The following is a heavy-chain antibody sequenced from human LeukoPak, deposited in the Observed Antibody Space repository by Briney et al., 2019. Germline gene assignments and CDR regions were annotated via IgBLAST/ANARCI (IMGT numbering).Heavy chain of an antibody. CDR2: IYYSGST. J-gene: IGHJ5*02. CDR1: GGSISSGGYY. CDR3: ARGWNYYDSSGYYNWFDP. Sequence: PSETLSLTCTVSGGSISSGGYYWSWIRQHPGKGLEWIGYIYYSGSTNYNPSLKSRVTISVDTSKNQFSLKLSSVTAADTAVYYCARGWNYYDSSGYYNWFDPWGQGTLVTVSS. V-gene: IGHV4-61*08. D-gene: IGHD3-22*01.